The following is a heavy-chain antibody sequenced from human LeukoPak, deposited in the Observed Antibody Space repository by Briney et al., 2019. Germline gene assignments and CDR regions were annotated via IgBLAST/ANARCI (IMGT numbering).Heavy chain of an antibody. CDR3: ARRGFCSGGSCFSAPFDY. CDR2: IYPGDSDT. V-gene: IGHV5-51*01. D-gene: IGHD2-15*01. Sequence: GESLKISCKGSGYSFTSYWIGWVRQMPGKGLEWMGIIYPGDSDTRYSPSFQGQVTISADKSINTAYLQWSSLKASDTAMYYCARRGFCSGGSCFSAPFDYWGQGTLVTVSS. CDR1: GYSFTSYW. J-gene: IGHJ4*02.